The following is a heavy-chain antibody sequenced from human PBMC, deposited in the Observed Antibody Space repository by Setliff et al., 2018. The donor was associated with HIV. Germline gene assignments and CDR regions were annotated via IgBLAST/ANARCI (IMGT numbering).Heavy chain of an antibody. J-gene: IGHJ5*02. D-gene: IGHD2-15*01. CDR3: ALPYCSGGNCWSSASLPPAGWFDP. CDR1: GGTFSSYV. Sequence: SVKVSCKASGGTFSSYVISWVRQAPGQGPEWMGGIIPMYGVTNYAQKFQGRVTITTDESTSTAYVELSSLRSEDTAVYYCALPYCSGGNCWSSASLPPAGWFDPWGQGTRVTVSS. CDR2: IIPMYGVT. V-gene: IGHV1-69*05.